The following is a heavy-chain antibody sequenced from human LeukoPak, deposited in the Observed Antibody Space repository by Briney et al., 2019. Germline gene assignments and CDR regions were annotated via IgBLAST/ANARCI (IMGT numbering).Heavy chain of an antibody. J-gene: IGHJ3*02. Sequence: GASVKVSCKASGYTFTSYYMHWVRQAPGQGLEWMGIINPSGGSTSYAQKFQGRVTMTRDTSTSTVYMELSSLRFEDTAVYYCARTDCSRYSCYKDAFDIWGQGTMVTVSS. CDR2: INPSGGST. D-gene: IGHD2-2*02. V-gene: IGHV1-46*01. CDR3: ARTDCSRYSCYKDAFDI. CDR1: GYTFTSYY.